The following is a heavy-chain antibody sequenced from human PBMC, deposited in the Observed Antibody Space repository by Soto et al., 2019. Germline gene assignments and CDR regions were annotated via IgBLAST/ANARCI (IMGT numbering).Heavy chain of an antibody. D-gene: IGHD7-27*01. V-gene: IGHV4-4*08. CDR3: AIGRYCLTGRCFPNWFDS. CDR1: SGSISGSY. Sequence: SETLSLTCSVSSGSISGSYWTWIRQPPGKGLEWIGYIFHSGNTYYNPSFESRVAISVDTSKSQFSLNVTSVTAADTAVYFCAIGRYCLTGRCFPNWFDSWGQGALVTVSS. J-gene: IGHJ5*01. CDR2: IFHSGNT.